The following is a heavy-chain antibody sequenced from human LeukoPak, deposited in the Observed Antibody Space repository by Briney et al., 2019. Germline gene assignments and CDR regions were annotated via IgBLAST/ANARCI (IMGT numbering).Heavy chain of an antibody. J-gene: IGHJ4*02. CDR2: ISSSSSYI. V-gene: IGHV3-21*01. Sequence: GGSLRLSCAASGFIFNSYWMNWVRQAPGKGLEWVSSISSSSSYIYYADSVKGRFTISRDNAKNSLYLQMNSLRAEDTAVYYCARDVASSSWYSDWGQGTLVTVSS. CDR1: GFIFNSYW. CDR3: ARDVASSSWYSD. D-gene: IGHD6-13*01.